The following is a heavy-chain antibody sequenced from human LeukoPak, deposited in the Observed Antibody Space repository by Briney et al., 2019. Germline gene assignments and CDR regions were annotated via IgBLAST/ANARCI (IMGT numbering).Heavy chain of an antibody. CDR1: GFTFDDYA. CDR2: IGWNSSGI. J-gene: IGHJ4*02. CDR3: AKGGLAYGSGSYYILLES. V-gene: IGHV3-9*01. Sequence: GRSLRLSCAASGFTFDDYAMHWVRQAPGKGLEWVSGIGWNSSGIGYADSVKGRFTISRDNAKKSLYLQMNSLRAEDTALYYCAKGGLAYGSGSYYILLESWGQGTLVTVSS. D-gene: IGHD3-10*01.